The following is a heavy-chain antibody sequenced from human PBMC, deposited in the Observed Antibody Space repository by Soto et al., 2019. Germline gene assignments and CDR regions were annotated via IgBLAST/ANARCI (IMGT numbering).Heavy chain of an antibody. J-gene: IGHJ3*02. CDR1: GFTFSSYS. D-gene: IGHD2-2*01. CDR2: ISSSSSTI. Sequence: EVQLVESGGGLVQPGGSLRLSCAASGFTFSSYSMNWVRQAPGKGLEWVSYISSSSSTIYYADSVKGRFTISRDNSINALYLQMSSLRAGDTAVYYCAKGILVKPPGSRALDIWGQGTMVTVSS. CDR3: AKGILVKPPGSRALDI. V-gene: IGHV3-48*01.